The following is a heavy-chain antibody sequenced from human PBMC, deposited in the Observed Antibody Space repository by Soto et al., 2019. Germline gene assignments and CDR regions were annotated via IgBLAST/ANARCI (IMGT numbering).Heavy chain of an antibody. Sequence: SETLSLTCTVSGGSISSYYWSWIRQPPGKGLEWIGYIYYSGSTNYNPSLKSRVTISVDTSKNQFSLKLSSVTAADTAVYYCARGYSGDDYYYYYYMDVWGKGTTVTVSS. CDR3: ARGYSGDDYYYYYYMDV. D-gene: IGHD5-12*01. CDR2: IYYSGST. CDR1: GGSISSYY. V-gene: IGHV4-59*01. J-gene: IGHJ6*03.